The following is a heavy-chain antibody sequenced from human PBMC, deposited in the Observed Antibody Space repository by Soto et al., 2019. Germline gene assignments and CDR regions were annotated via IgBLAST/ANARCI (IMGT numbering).Heavy chain of an antibody. CDR2: ILVDGRT. V-gene: IGHV3-23*01. CDR3: AKATATGGGDFDI. CDR1: GFFCSSYD. J-gene: IGHJ3*02. Sequence: GSLRLSCAASGFFCSSYDMSWVRQAPGKGLEWVSTILVDGRTFYVDSVKGRFTISRDSSQNTVYLQMNSLTVGDTALYYCAKATATGGGDFDICGQGTMVTV. D-gene: IGHD2-8*02.